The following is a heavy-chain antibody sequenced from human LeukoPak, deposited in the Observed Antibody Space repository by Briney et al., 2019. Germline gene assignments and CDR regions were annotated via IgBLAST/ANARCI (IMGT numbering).Heavy chain of an antibody. J-gene: IGHJ4*02. V-gene: IGHV1-46*01. CDR1: GFTFINYY. CDR2: INLSGGST. D-gene: IGHD4/OR15-4a*01. Sequence: ASVKVSCKASGFTFINYYMHWVRQSPGQGLEWLGIINLSGGSTHYPQKFQDRVTMTRDTSTSTVYMELSSLRSEDTAVYYCARDLDYGEKSEDYWGQGTLVTVSS. CDR3: ARDLDYGEKSEDY.